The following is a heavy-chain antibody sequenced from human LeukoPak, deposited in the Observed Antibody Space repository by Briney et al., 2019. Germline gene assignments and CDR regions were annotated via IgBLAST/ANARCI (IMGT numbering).Heavy chain of an antibody. D-gene: IGHD2-21*02. CDR2: INPSGGST. Sequence: ASMKVSCKASGYTLTSNYIHWVRQVPGQGLEWMGIINPSGGSTTYAQKFQGRVTMTRDTSTSTVYMELTSLRSEDTAVYYCAKGRSDFFAYYYYLDVWGKGTTVTVSS. V-gene: IGHV1-46*03. CDR3: AKGRSDFFAYYYYLDV. CDR1: GYTLTSNY. J-gene: IGHJ6*03.